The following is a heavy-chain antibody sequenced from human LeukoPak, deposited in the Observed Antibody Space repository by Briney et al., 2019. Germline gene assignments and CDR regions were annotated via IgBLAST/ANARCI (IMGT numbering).Heavy chain of an antibody. CDR2: IYTSGST. CDR1: GGSISSYY. CDR3: ARVPLWYSSGPGAFDY. V-gene: IGHV4-4*07. J-gene: IGHJ4*02. Sequence: SETLSLTCTVSGGSISSYYWSWIRQPAGKGLEWIGRIYTSGSTNYNPSLKSRVTMSVDTSKNQFSLKLSSVTAADTAVYYCARVPLWYSSGPGAFDYWGQGTLVTVSS. D-gene: IGHD6-25*01.